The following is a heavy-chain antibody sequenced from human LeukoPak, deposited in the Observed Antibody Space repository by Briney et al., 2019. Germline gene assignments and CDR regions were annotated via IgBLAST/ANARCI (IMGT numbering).Heavy chain of an antibody. CDR1: GFTFSSYG. D-gene: IGHD3-3*01. CDR3: GREEGSYDFWSGYYTVDY. J-gene: IGHJ4*02. V-gene: IGHV3-30*02. CDR2: IRYDGSNK. Sequence: GGSLRLSCAASGFTFSSYGMHWVRQAPGKGLEWVAFIRYDGSNKYYADSVKGRFTISRDNSKNTLYLQMNSLRAEDTAVYYCGREEGSYDFWSGYYTVDYWGQGTLVTVSS.